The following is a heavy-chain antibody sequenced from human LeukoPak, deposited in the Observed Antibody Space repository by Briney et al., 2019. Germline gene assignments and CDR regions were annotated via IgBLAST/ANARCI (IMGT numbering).Heavy chain of an antibody. D-gene: IGHD6-13*01. Sequence: EGSLRLSCAASGFTFSSYGMHWVRQAPGKGLEWVAVISYDGSNKYYADSVKGRFTISRDNSKNTLYLQMNSLRAEDTAVYYCAKDHSSSWYALGYFQHWGQGTLVTVSS. V-gene: IGHV3-30*18. CDR2: ISYDGSNK. CDR1: GFTFSSYG. J-gene: IGHJ1*01. CDR3: AKDHSSSWYALGYFQH.